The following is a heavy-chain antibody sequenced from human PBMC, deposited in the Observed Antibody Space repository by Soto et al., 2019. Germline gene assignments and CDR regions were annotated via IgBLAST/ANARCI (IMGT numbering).Heavy chain of an antibody. J-gene: IGHJ6*03. Sequence: ASVKVSCKASGYTFTSYGISWVRQAPGQGLEWMGWTSAYNGNTNYAQKFQERVTITRDMSTSTAYMELSSLRSEDTAVYYCAAGYGDYPPYYYYYYMDVWGKRTTVTVSS. CDR3: AAGYGDYPPYYYYYYMDV. CDR2: TSAYNGNT. CDR1: GYTFTSYG. D-gene: IGHD4-17*01. V-gene: IGHV1-18*01.